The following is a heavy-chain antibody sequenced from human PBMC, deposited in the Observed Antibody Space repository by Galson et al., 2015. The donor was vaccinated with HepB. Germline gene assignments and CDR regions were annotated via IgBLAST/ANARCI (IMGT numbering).Heavy chain of an antibody. J-gene: IGHJ5*02. Sequence: SLRLSCAASGFTFGEYAMSWFRQAPGKGLEWLGVIRSKAYGGTTEYAASVKGRFTISRDDSKSVAYLQMNSLNTEDTAVYYCARDYSYYYDSSGYYGTWGQGTLVTVSS. CDR3: ARDYSYYYDSSGYYGT. V-gene: IGHV3-49*03. CDR1: GFTFGEYA. D-gene: IGHD3-22*01. CDR2: IRSKAYGGTT.